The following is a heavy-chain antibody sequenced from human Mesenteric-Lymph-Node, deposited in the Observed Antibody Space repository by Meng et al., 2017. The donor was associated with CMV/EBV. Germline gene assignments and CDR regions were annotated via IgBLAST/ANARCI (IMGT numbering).Heavy chain of an antibody. V-gene: IGHV3-53*01. CDR1: GFTVSSYY. CDR3: ARGIAVAGYYFDY. J-gene: IGHJ4*02. CDR2: IFSGGST. Sequence: SCAASGFTVSSYYISWVRQGPGKGLEWVSSIFSGGSTYYADAVKGRFTITSDNYKNTVYLQMSSLRAEDSAIYYCARGIAVAGYYFDYWGRGTLVTVSS. D-gene: IGHD6-19*01.